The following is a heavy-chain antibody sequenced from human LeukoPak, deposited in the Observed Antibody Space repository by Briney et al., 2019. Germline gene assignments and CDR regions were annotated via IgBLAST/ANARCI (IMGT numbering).Heavy chain of an antibody. J-gene: IGHJ3*02. Sequence: PSETLSLTCTVSGYSISSGYYWGWIRQPPGKGLEWIGSIYHSGSTYYNPSLKSRVTISVDTSKNQFSLKLSSVTAADTAVYYCASRLGYYDSSGYYYGAFDIWGQGTMVTVSS. D-gene: IGHD3-22*01. CDR3: ASRLGYYDSSGYYYGAFDI. CDR2: IYHSGST. V-gene: IGHV4-38-2*02. CDR1: GYSISSGYY.